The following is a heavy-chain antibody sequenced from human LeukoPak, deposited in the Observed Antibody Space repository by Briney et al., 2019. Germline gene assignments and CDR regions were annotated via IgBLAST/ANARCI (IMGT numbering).Heavy chain of an antibody. D-gene: IGHD3-16*01. Sequence: GGSPRLSCAASGFTFSSYAMSWVRQAPGKGLEWVSAISGSGGSTYYADSVKGRFTISRDNSKNTLYLQMNSLRAEDTAVYYCAKTFDYFYYYYGIDVWGQGTTVTVSS. CDR1: GFTFSSYA. J-gene: IGHJ6*02. CDR3: AKTFDYFYYYYGIDV. V-gene: IGHV3-23*01. CDR2: ISGSGGST.